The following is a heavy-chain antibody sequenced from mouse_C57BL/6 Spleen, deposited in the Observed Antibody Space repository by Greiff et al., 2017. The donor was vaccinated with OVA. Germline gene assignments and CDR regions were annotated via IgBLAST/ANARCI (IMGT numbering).Heavy chain of an antibody. V-gene: IGHV7-3*01. CDR1: GFTFTDYY. CDR2: IRNKANGYTT. D-gene: IGHD1-1*01. CDR3: ARSLIYYYGSSFAY. Sequence: EVKVVESGGGLVQPGGSLSLSCAASGFTFTDYYMSWVRQPPGKALEWLGFIRNKANGYTTEYSASVKGRFTISRDNSQSILYLQMNALRAEDSATYYCARSLIYYYGSSFAYWGQGTLVTVSA. J-gene: IGHJ3*01.